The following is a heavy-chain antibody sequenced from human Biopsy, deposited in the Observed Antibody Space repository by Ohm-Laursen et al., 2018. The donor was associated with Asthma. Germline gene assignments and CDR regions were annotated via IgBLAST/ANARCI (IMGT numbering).Heavy chain of an antibody. J-gene: IGHJ4*02. Sequence: GTLSLTCTVSGGSITSFYWSWIRQPPGRGLEWIGYIYFSGNTNYNPSLKSRVTRSLDTSKNQFSLKLSSVTAADTAVYFCARRGGVRRYFDYWGQGTLVTVSS. CDR1: GGSITSFY. CDR3: ARRGGVRRYFDY. V-gene: IGHV4-59*08. CDR2: IYFSGNT. D-gene: IGHD3-16*01.